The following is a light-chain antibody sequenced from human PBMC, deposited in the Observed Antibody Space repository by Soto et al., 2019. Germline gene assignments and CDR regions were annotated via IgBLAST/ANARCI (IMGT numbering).Light chain of an antibody. V-gene: IGLV1-44*01. J-gene: IGLJ2*01. CDR3: STWDDSLNGPL. CDR1: SSNIGGNT. Sequence: QAVVTQPPSASGTPGQRVTISCSGGSSNIGGNTVNWYQQLPGAAPKLIILSNSQRPSGVPAPFSGSKSGTSATLAIGGLQSEDEAEYYCSTWDDSLNGPLFGGGTKLTVL. CDR2: SNS.